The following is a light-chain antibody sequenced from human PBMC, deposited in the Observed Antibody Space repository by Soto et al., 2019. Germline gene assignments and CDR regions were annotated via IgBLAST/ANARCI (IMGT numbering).Light chain of an antibody. J-gene: IGKJ4*01. V-gene: IGKV3-20*01. CDR3: QQYGTSPLT. CDR1: QSTDTNS. Sequence: SVLTQSPGTLSLSPGERATLSCRAIQSTDTNSLAWYQQKPGQAPRLLIYGASSRATGIPDRFSGSGSGTDFTLTISRLEPEDFAVYYCQQYGTSPLTFGGGTKVDIK. CDR2: GAS.